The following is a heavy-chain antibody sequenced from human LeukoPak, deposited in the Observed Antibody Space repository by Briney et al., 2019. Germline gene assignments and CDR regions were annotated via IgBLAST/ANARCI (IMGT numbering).Heavy chain of an antibody. CDR3: VKGNLGSTTGGGDY. CDR1: GFTFDDYA. CDR2: TTWNSGNI. Sequence: PGGSLRLSCAASGFTFDDYAMHWVRQAPGEGLEWVSGTTWNSGNIDYADSVKGRFTISRDNAKNSLFLQMNSLRPEDTALYYCVKGNLGSTTGGGDYWGQGTLVTVSS. D-gene: IGHD1-26*01. J-gene: IGHJ4*02. V-gene: IGHV3-9*01.